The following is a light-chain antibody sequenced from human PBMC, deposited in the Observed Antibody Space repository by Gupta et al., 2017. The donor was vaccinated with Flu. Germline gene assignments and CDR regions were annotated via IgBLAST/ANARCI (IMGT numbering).Light chain of an antibody. CDR1: QSLLHSNGYNY. CDR2: LGS. Sequence: DIVMTQSPLSLPVTPGEPASISCRSSQSLLHSNGYNYLDWYLQKPGQSPQLLIYLGSNRASGVPDRFSGSGSGTDFTLKISRVEAEDVGVYCRQALQTPRTFGQGTKVEIK. CDR3: RQALQTPRT. V-gene: IGKV2-28*01. J-gene: IGKJ1*01.